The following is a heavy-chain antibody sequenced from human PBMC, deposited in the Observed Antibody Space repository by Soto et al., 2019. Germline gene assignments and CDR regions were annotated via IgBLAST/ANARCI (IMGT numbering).Heavy chain of an antibody. CDR3: ARPADYVSGFSQ. D-gene: IGHD3-16*01. J-gene: IGHJ4*02. CDR2: IIPVFATP. Sequence: QVQLVQSGAEVKKPGSSVKVSCQTSGGTFTTSTISWVRQAPGQGLEWMGGIIPVFATPSYAQKFQGRVTMIADKSSSTAYMELRNLRSEDTAMYFCARPADYVSGFSQWGQGTLVTVSS. CDR1: GGTFTTST. V-gene: IGHV1-69*06.